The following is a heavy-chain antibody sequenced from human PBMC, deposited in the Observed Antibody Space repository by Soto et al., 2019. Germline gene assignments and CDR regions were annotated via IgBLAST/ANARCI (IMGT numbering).Heavy chain of an antibody. V-gene: IGHV5-51*01. J-gene: IGHJ4*02. CDR1: GYSFTNYW. D-gene: IGHD3-22*01. Sequence: PGESLKISCKGSGYSFTNYWIGWVRQMPGKGLEWMGIIYLGDSDTRYSPSFQGQVTISADKSISTAYLQWSSLKASDTAMYYCARPLSYYYDGSGYYSWYFDDWGQGTLVTVSS. CDR3: ARPLSYYYDGSGYYSWYFDD. CDR2: IYLGDSDT.